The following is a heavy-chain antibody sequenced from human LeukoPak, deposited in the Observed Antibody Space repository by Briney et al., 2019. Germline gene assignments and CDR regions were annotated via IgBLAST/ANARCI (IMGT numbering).Heavy chain of an antibody. Sequence: PSETLSLTCTVSGGSINNYYWSWVRQPPGKGLEWIGNIYYNGSTNYNPSLKSRVTISIDTSKNQFSLKLSSVTAADTAVYYCARHGRNGGYGRFDYWGQGTLVTVSS. CDR1: GGSINNYY. V-gene: IGHV4-59*08. CDR2: IYYNGST. J-gene: IGHJ4*02. D-gene: IGHD5-12*01. CDR3: ARHGRNGGYGRFDY.